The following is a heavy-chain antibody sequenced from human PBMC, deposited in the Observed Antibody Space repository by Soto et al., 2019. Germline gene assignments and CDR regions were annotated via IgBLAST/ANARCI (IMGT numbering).Heavy chain of an antibody. D-gene: IGHD3-22*01. Sequence: GGSLRLSCVASGFTFSNYAMSWVRQAPGKGLECVSDISGSGGRTDSADSVKGRFTISRDNSKNTLYLQMNSLRAEDTAVYYCTAYYHESSGPFDYWGQGTLVTVSS. V-gene: IGHV3-23*01. CDR3: TAYYHESSGPFDY. CDR1: GFTFSNYA. CDR2: ISGSGGRT. J-gene: IGHJ4*02.